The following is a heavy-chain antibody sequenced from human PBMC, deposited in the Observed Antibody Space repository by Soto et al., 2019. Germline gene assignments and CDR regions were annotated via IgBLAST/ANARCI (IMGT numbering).Heavy chain of an antibody. CDR3: ARIRGYYYGLDV. Sequence: TGGSLRLSCAASGFTLSTYGMTWVRQAPGKGLEWVSAITGTGGNTYYVESVKGRFTVSRDNSKNMLYLQVNSLRAEDTAVYYCARIRGYYYGLDVWGQGTTVTV. V-gene: IGHV3-23*01. CDR2: ITGTGGNT. CDR1: GFTLSTYG. J-gene: IGHJ6*02.